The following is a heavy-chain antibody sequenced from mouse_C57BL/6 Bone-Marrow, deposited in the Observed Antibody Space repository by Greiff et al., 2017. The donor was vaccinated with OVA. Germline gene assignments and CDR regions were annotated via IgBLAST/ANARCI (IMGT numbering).Heavy chain of an antibody. V-gene: IGHV1-69*01. CDR2: IDPSDSYT. CDR1: GYTFTSYW. Sequence: VQLQQPGAELVMPGASVKLSCKASGYTFTSYWMHWVKQRPGQGLEWIGEIDPSDSYTNYNQKFKGKSTLTVDKSSSTAYMQLSSLTSKDSAIYYCARDGYYEDYAMEYWGQGTSVTVSS. CDR3: ARDGYYEDYAMEY. J-gene: IGHJ4*01. D-gene: IGHD2-3*01.